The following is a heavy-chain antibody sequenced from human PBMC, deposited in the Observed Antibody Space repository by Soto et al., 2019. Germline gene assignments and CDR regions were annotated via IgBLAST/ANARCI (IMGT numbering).Heavy chain of an antibody. D-gene: IGHD3-22*01. V-gene: IGHV3-9*01. CDR2: ISWNSGSI. J-gene: IGHJ4*02. CDR3: AKDIGYDSSGYQDY. CDR1: GFTFDDYV. Sequence: EVQLVESGGGLVQPGRSLRLSCAASGFTFDDYVMHWVRQAPGKGLEWVSGISWNSGSIGYADSVKGRFTISRDNAKNSLYLQMNSLRAEDTALYYCAKDIGYDSSGYQDYWGQGTLVTVSS.